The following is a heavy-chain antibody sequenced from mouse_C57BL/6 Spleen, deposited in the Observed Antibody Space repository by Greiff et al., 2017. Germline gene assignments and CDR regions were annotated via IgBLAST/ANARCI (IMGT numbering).Heavy chain of an antibody. CDR2: ISSGGSYT. D-gene: IGHD3-3*01. V-gene: IGHV5-6*01. J-gene: IGHJ2*01. Sequence: EVMLVESGGDLVKPGGSLRLSCAASGFTFSSYGMSWVRQTPDTRLEWVATISSGGSYTYYPDSVKGRFTISRDNAKNTLYLQCSSLKSEYTAIYYCARHERDVDYFDYWGPGTTLTVSS. CDR1: GFTFSSYG. CDR3: ARHERDVDYFDY.